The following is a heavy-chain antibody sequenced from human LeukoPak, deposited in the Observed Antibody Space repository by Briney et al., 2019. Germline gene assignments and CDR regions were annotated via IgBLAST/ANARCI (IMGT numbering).Heavy chain of an antibody. CDR3: ARHRLRLGELSPD. CDR1: GGSISSSSYY. V-gene: IGHV4-39*01. D-gene: IGHD3-16*02. Sequence: SETLSLTCTVSGGSISSSSYYWGWIRQPPGKGLEWIGSIYYSGSTYYNPSLKSRVTISVDTSKNQFSLKLSSVTAADTAVYYCARHRLRLGELSPDWGQGTLVTASS. CDR2: IYYSGST. J-gene: IGHJ4*02.